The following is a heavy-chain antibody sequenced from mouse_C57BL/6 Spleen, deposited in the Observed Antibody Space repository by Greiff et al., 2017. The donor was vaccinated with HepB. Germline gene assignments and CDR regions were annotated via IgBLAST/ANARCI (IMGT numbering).Heavy chain of an antibody. CDR3: ARESDYSGRIPRRYYYAIDY. CDR2: IYPGSGST. CDR1: GYTFTSYW. D-gene: IGHD1-1*01. J-gene: IGHJ4*01. V-gene: IGHV1-55*01. Sequence: QVQLQQPGAELVKPGASVKMSCKASGYTFTSYWITWVKQRPGQGLEWIGDIYPGSGSTNYNEKFKSKATLTVDTSSSTAYMQLSSLTSEDSAVYYCARESDYSGRIPRRYYYAIDYWGPGTSVTVSS.